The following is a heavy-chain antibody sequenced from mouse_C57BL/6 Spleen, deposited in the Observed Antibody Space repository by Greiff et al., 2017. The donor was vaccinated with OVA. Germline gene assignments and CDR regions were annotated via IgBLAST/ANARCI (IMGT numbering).Heavy chain of an antibody. D-gene: IGHD1-1*01. CDR1: GFTFTDYY. V-gene: IGHV7-3*01. J-gene: IGHJ3*01. Sequence: EVQLQQSGGGLVQPGGSLSLSCAASGFTFTDYYMSWVRQPPGKALEWLGFIRNKANGYTTEYSASVKGRFTISRDNSQSILYLQMNALRAEDSATYYCARSPNYYGSSYGFAYWGQGTLVTVSA. CDR3: ARSPNYYGSSYGFAY. CDR2: IRNKANGYTT.